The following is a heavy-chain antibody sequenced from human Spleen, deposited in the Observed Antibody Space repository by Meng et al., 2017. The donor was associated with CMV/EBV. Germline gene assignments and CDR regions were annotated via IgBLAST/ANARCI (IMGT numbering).Heavy chain of an antibody. Sequence: SETLSLTCTVSGGSISSSSYYWGWIRQPPGKGLEWIGYINHSGTTNYNPSLKSRVTISVDTSKNQFSVNLRSVTAADTAVYYCVFSWDDAFDIWGQGTMVTVSS. CDR2: INHSGTT. CDR3: VFSWDDAFDI. CDR1: GGSISSSSYY. V-gene: IGHV4-39*07. J-gene: IGHJ3*02. D-gene: IGHD6-13*01.